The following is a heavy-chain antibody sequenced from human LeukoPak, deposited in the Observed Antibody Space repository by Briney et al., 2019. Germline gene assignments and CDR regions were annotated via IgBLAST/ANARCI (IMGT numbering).Heavy chain of an antibody. D-gene: IGHD5-18*01. Sequence: PSETLSLTCTVSDGSIIEYYWSWIRQSPGKGLEWIGYIHASGSTVYNPSLESRVTFSIGSPKNNFFLRMNSVTAADTAVYYCARGAALVTHKYFDYWGPGTLVTVSS. J-gene: IGHJ4*02. CDR2: IHASGST. CDR1: DGSIIEYY. CDR3: ARGAALVTHKYFDY. V-gene: IGHV4-4*08.